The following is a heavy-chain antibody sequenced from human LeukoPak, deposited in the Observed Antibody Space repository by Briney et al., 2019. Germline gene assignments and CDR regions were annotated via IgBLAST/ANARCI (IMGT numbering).Heavy chain of an antibody. Sequence: GGSLRLSCAASGFTVGNNYMNWVRQAPGKGLEWVSAISGSGGSTYYADSVKGRFTISRDNSKNTLYMQMNSLRAEDTAVYYCAKTAGSSSWNQYFQHWGQGTLVTVSS. J-gene: IGHJ1*01. D-gene: IGHD6-13*01. CDR3: AKTAGSSSWNQYFQH. V-gene: IGHV3-23*01. CDR2: ISGSGGST. CDR1: GFTVGNNY.